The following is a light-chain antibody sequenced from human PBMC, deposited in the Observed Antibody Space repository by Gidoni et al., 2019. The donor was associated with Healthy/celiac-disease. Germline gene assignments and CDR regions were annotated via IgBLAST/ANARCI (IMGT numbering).Light chain of an antibody. V-gene: IGLV3-21*04. CDR2: YDS. J-gene: IGLJ2*01. CDR1: NIGSKS. Sequence: YVLTQPPSVSVAPGKTARITCGGNNIGSKSVHWYQQKPGQAPVLVIYYDSDRPSGIPERFSGSNSGNTATLTISRVEAGDEADYYCQVWDSSSDHVVFGGGTKLTVL. CDR3: QVWDSSSDHVV.